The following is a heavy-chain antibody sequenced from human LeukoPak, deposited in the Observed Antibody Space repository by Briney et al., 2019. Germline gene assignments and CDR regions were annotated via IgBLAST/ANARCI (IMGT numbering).Heavy chain of an antibody. Sequence: PSETLSLTCTVSGGSIYSYYWSWIRQPPGKGLEWIGYIYYSGSTNYNPSLKSRVTISVDTSKNQFSLKLSSVTAADTAVYYCARGKTMIDAFDIWGQGTMVTVSS. CDR3: ARGKTMIDAFDI. J-gene: IGHJ3*02. D-gene: IGHD3-22*01. CDR2: IYYSGST. CDR1: GGSIYSYY. V-gene: IGHV4-59*12.